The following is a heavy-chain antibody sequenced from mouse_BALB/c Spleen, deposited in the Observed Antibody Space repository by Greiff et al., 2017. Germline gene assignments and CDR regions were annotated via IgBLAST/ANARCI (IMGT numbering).Heavy chain of an antibody. CDR2: ISYSGST. Sequence: EVMLVESGPSLVKPSQTLSLTCSVTGDSITSGYWNWIRKFPGNKLEYMGYISYSGSTYYNPSLKSRISIPRDTSKNQYYLQWNSVTTEDTATYYCARYDSYAMDYWGQGTSVTGSA. CDR3: ARYDSYAMDY. CDR1: GDSITSGY. V-gene: IGHV3-8*02. J-gene: IGHJ4*01.